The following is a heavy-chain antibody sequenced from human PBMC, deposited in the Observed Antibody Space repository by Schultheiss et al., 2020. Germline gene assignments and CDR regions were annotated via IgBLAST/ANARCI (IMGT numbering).Heavy chain of an antibody. CDR1: GGSISSGGYY. CDR3: ARGRVDTAMVYYYYGMDV. CDR2: VSNSGST. J-gene: IGHJ6*02. V-gene: IGHV4-61*08. Sequence: SETLSLTCTVSGGSISSGGYYWSWIRQHPGKGLEWIGYVSNSGSTKYNPSLKSRVTISVDTSKNQFSLKLSSVTAADTAVYYCARGRVDTAMVYYYYGMDVWGQGTTVTVSS. D-gene: IGHD5-18*01.